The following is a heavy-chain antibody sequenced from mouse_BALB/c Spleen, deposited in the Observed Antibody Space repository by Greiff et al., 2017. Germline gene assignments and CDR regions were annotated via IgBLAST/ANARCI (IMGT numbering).Heavy chain of an antibody. CDR2: IDPETGGT. CDR1: GYTFTDYE. D-gene: IGHD2-1*01. V-gene: IGHV1-15*01. Sequence: VQLQQSGAELVRPGASVTLSCKASGYTFTDYEMHWVKQTPVHGLEWIGAIDPETGGTAYNQKFKGKATLTADKSSSTAYMELRSLTSEDSAVYYCTSGNYGGDDWGQGTSVTVSS. CDR3: TSGNYGGDD. J-gene: IGHJ4*01.